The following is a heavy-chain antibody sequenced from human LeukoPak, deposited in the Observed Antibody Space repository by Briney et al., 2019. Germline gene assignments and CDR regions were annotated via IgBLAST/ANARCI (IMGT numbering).Heavy chain of an antibody. CDR1: GFTFSSYS. CDR3: ASPVAVAGTSFDY. CDR2: ISSSSYI. V-gene: IGHV3-21*06. Sequence: PGGSLRLSCAASGFTFSSYSMNWVRQAPGKGLEWVSSISSSSYIYYADSVKGRFAISRDNAKNSLYLQMNGLRAEDTAVYYCASPVAVAGTSFDYWGQGTLVTVSS. J-gene: IGHJ4*02. D-gene: IGHD6-19*01.